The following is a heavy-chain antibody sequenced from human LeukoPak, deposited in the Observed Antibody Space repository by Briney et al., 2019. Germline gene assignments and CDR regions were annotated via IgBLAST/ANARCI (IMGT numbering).Heavy chain of an antibody. D-gene: IGHD2-2*01. CDR3: ARDRCSSTSCYFYWFDP. Sequence: SETLSLTCTVSGGSISSYYWSWIRQPAGKGLEWIGRIYTSGSTNYNPSLKSRVTMSVDTSKNQFSLKLSSVTAADTAVYYCARDRCSSTSCYFYWFDPWGQGTLATVSS. CDR1: GGSISSYY. J-gene: IGHJ5*02. CDR2: IYTSGST. V-gene: IGHV4-4*07.